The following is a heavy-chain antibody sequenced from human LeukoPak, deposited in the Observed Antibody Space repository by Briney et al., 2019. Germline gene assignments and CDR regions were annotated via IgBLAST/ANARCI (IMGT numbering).Heavy chain of an antibody. V-gene: IGHV3-74*01. Sequence: GGSLRLSCAASGFTFSSYWMHWVRQAPGKGLVWVSRITSDGSSTNYADSVKGRFTISRDNAKNTLYLQINSLRAEDTAVYYCARDISVHYCSGGSCYPFYYYYGLDVWGQGSSVTVSS. CDR3: ARDISVHYCSGGSCYPFYYYYGLDV. D-gene: IGHD2-15*01. CDR2: ITSDGSST. J-gene: IGHJ6*02. CDR1: GFTFSSYW.